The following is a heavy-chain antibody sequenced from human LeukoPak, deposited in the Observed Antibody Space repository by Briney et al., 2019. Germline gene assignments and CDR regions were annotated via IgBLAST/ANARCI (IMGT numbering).Heavy chain of an antibody. CDR1: GYSFTSYW. Sequence: GESLKISFKGSGYSFTSYWIGGVRQMPGKGLEWMGIIYPGDSDTRYSPSFQGQVTISADKSISTAYLQWSSLKASDTAMYYCARHLGSSSVEDDYWGQGTLVTVSS. D-gene: IGHD6-6*01. J-gene: IGHJ4*02. CDR2: IYPGDSDT. CDR3: ARHLGSSSVEDDY. V-gene: IGHV5-51*01.